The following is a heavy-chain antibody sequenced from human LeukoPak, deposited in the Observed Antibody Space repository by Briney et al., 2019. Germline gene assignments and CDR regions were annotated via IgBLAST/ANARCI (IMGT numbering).Heavy chain of an antibody. D-gene: IGHD6-13*01. V-gene: IGHV3-30*18. Sequence: GGSLRLSCVTSGFTFSSYGMHWVRQVPGKGLEWVAVISYDAKSNYHVDSVKGRFTISRDNSKNTLYLQMNSLRAEDTAVYYCAKDRRPNSYNSRWLDYWGQGTLITVSS. CDR2: ISYDAKSN. CDR1: GFTFSSYG. J-gene: IGHJ4*02. CDR3: AKDRRPNSYNSRWLDY.